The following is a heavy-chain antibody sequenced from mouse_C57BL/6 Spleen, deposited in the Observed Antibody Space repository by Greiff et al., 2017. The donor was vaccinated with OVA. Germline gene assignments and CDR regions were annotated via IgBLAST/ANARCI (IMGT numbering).Heavy chain of an antibody. V-gene: IGHV3-6*01. J-gene: IGHJ4*01. CDR3: ARDGRYYGSSYAMDY. CDR1: GYSITSGYY. D-gene: IGHD1-1*01. CDR2: ISYDGSN. Sequence: VQLKESGPGLVKPSQSLSLPCSVTGYSITSGYYWNWIRQFPGNKLEWMGYISYDGSNNYNPYLKNRISITRDPSKNQFFLKLNSVTTEDTATYYCARDGRYYGSSYAMDYWGQGTSVTVSS.